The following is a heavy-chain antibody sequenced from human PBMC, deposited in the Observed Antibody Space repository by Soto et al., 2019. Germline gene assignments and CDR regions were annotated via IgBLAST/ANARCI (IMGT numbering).Heavy chain of an antibody. Sequence: QVQLQQWGAGLLKPSETQSLTCAVYGGSFSGYYWSWIRQPPGKGLEWIGEINHSGSTNYNTSLKSRVTISVDTSKNQFSLKLSSLTAADTAVYYCASTGYSSSWEYWGQGTLVTVSS. D-gene: IGHD6-13*01. CDR3: ASTGYSSSWEY. J-gene: IGHJ4*02. V-gene: IGHV4-34*01. CDR2: INHSGST. CDR1: GGSFSGYY.